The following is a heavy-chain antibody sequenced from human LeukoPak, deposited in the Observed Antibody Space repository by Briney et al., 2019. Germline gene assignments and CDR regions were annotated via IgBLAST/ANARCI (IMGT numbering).Heavy chain of an antibody. CDR3: ARGLGWLHS. Sequence: SGGSLRLSCAASGFTFSSYSMNWVRQAPGKGLEWVSSISSRSSYRYYADSMKGRFTISRDNAKNSLYLQMNSLRAEDTAVYFCARGLGWLHSWGQGTLVTVSS. CDR2: ISSRSSYR. J-gene: IGHJ5*02. CDR1: GFTFSSYS. V-gene: IGHV3-21*01. D-gene: IGHD3-9*01.